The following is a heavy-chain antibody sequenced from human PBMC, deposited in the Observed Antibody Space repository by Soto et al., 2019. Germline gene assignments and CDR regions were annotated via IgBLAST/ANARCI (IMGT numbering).Heavy chain of an antibody. V-gene: IGHV4-31*03. D-gene: IGHD5-18*01. CDR2: IYYSGST. CDR3: ARDRLMATAGTARHYFCLDV. CDR1: GGSIRSGGYY. J-gene: IGHJ6*02. Sequence: SETLSLTCTVSGGSIRSGGYYWSWVRQSPRRGLEWIGNIYYSGSTYYNPSLKSRLTISVDTSKNQFSLNLSSVPAADTAVYYSARDRLMATAGTARHYFCLDVWGQGPTVTVSS.